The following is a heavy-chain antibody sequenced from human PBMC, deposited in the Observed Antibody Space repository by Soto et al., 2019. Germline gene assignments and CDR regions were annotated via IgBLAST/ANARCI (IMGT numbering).Heavy chain of an antibody. CDR3: ARTDNVGYYQH. V-gene: IGHV4-38-2*01. D-gene: IGHD3-3*01. Sequence: PSETLSLTCAVSGESISSGYYWAWIRQPPGKWLEWIGSIYHSGTTYYNPSLKSRVTISVDTSKNQFSLRLSSVTAADSAVYYCARTDNVGYYQHFGQGDLVTV. CDR2: IYHSGTT. CDR1: GESISSGYY. J-gene: IGHJ1*01.